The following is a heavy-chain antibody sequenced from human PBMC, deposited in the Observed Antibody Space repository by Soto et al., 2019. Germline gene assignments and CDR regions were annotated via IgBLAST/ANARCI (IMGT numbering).Heavy chain of an antibody. Sequence: QVQLQESGPGLVKPSGTLSLTCAVSGDSFTSSNWWTWVRQPPGKGLEWIGDILHTGHTDYSPSLKSRVTISVDTSSGQFSLSLTSVTAADTAVYYCARSPRRVDGKWFLDYWGQGTLVTVSS. CDR2: ILHTGHT. D-gene: IGHD3-22*01. J-gene: IGHJ4*02. CDR1: GDSFTSSNW. V-gene: IGHV4-4*02. CDR3: ARSPRRVDGKWFLDY.